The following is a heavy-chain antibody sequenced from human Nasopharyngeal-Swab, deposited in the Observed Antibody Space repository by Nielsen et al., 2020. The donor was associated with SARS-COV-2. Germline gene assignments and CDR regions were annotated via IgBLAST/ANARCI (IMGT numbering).Heavy chain of an antibody. Sequence: ASVKVSCKASGYTFTSYAMNWVRQAPGQGLEWMGWINTNTGNPTYAQGFTGRFVFPLDTSVSTAYLQISSLKAEDTAVYYCARELVVATHETYYYYGMDVWGQGTTVTVSS. J-gene: IGHJ6*02. CDR1: GYTFTSYA. CDR3: ARELVVATHETYYYYGMDV. CDR2: INTNTGNP. D-gene: IGHD5-12*01. V-gene: IGHV7-4-1*02.